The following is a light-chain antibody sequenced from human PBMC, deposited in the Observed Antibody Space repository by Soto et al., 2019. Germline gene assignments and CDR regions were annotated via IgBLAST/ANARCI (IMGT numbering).Light chain of an antibody. CDR2: DVS. CDR1: QDIRVA. V-gene: IGKV1-13*02. J-gene: IGKJ5*01. Sequence: AIEVTQSPSSLSETVSDRVTITCLASQDIRVALAWYQQKPGKAPKLLIYDVSTLESGVPSRFSGSGSGTEFTLTISSLQPEDFGTYYCQQFNSYPITFGHGTRLEMK. CDR3: QQFNSYPIT.